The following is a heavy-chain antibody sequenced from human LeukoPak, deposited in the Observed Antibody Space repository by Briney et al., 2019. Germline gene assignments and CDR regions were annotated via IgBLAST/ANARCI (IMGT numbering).Heavy chain of an antibody. J-gene: IGHJ6*03. Sequence: GGSLRLSCAASGFTFSSYWMSWVRQAPGKGLEWVANIKEDGSGKYYVDSVKGRFTISRDNAKNSLYLQRNSLRAEDTAVYYCARGIGYSGPSPPLENYYQYYIDVWGKGTPVTVSS. CDR2: IKEDGSGK. V-gene: IGHV3-7*01. D-gene: IGHD5-12*01. CDR1: GFTFSSYW. CDR3: ARGIGYSGPSPPLENYYQYYIDV.